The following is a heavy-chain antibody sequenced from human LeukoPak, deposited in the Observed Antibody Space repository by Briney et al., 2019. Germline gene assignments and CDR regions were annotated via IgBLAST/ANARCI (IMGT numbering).Heavy chain of an antibody. CDR1: GFTFDDYT. J-gene: IGHJ6*03. Sequence: GGSLRLSCAASGFTFDDYTMHWVRQAPGKGLEWVSLISWDGGSTYYADSVKGRFTISRDNSKNSLYLQMNSLRAEDTALYYCAKEGSRSDYYMDVWGKGTTVTVSS. CDR2: ISWDGGST. D-gene: IGHD1-26*01. CDR3: AKEGSRSDYYMDV. V-gene: IGHV3-43D*03.